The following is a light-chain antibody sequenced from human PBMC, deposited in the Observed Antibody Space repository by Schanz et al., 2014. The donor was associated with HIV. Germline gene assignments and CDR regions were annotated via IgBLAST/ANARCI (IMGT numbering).Light chain of an antibody. J-gene: IGLJ2*01. CDR3: QSYDSSLSGNVV. CDR2: VNS. Sequence: QSVLTQPPSVSGAPGQRVTISCTGSSSNIGTSYGVHWYQQLPGTAPRLLIFVNSNRPSGVPDRFSGSKSGTSASLAITGLQAEDEADYYCQSYDSSLSGNVVFGGGTKLTVL. CDR1: SSNIGTSYG. V-gene: IGLV1-40*01.